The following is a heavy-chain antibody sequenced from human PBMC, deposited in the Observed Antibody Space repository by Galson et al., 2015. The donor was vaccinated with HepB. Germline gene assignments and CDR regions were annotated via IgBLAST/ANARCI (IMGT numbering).Heavy chain of an antibody. D-gene: IGHD6-19*01. Sequence: SLRLSCAASGFTFSRYAMSWVRQAPGKGLEWVSAISGSGGSTYYADSVKGRFTISRDNSKNTLYLQMNSLRAEDTAVYYCAPRGVAVAGVFDYWGQGTLVTVSS. CDR3: APRGVAVAGVFDY. CDR2: ISGSGGST. V-gene: IGHV3-23*01. J-gene: IGHJ4*02. CDR1: GFTFSRYA.